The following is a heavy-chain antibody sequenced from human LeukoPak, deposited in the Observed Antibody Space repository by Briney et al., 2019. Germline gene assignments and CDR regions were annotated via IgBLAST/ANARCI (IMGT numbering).Heavy chain of an antibody. CDR2: ISGSGGST. V-gene: IGHV3-23*01. D-gene: IGHD5-12*01. CDR3: AKHSAQRSVDIVATMGV. CDR1: GFTFSSYA. J-gene: IGHJ4*02. Sequence: PGRSLRLSCAASGFTFSSYAMSWVRQPPGKGLEWLSTISGSGGSTYYADSVKGRFTISRDNSKNTLYLQMNSLRAEDTAVYYCAKHSAQRSVDIVATMGVWGQGTLVTVSS.